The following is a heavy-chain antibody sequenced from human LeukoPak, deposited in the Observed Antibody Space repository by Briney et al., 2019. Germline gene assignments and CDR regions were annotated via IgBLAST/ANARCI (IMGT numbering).Heavy chain of an antibody. Sequence: PSETLSPTCTVSGGSISSSSYYWDWIRQPPGKGLEWIGTIYYSGSTDYNPSLKSRVTIPVDTSKNQFSLMLSSVTAADTAVYYCARRAGLFRKRAYFDYWGQGTLVTVSS. V-gene: IGHV4-39*01. CDR2: IYYSGST. J-gene: IGHJ4*02. CDR3: ARRAGLFRKRAYFDY. D-gene: IGHD1-14*01. CDR1: GGSISSSSYY.